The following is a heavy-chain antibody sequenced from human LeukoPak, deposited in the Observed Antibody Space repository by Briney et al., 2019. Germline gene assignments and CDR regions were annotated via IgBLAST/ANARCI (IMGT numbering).Heavy chain of an antibody. CDR1: GGSISSSSYY. V-gene: IGHV4-39*01. CDR2: IYYSGST. Sequence: SETLSLTCTVSGGSISSSSYYWGWIRQPPGKGLEWIGSIYYSGSTYYNPSLKSRVTISVDTSKNQFSLKLSSVTAADTAVYYCARQVSGSYXXXFDYWGQGTLVTVSS. D-gene: IGHD3-10*01. CDR3: ARQVSGSYXXXFDY. J-gene: IGHJ4*02.